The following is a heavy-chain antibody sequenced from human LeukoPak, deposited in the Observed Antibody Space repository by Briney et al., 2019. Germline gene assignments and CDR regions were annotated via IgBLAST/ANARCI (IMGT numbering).Heavy chain of an antibody. J-gene: IGHJ4*02. CDR3: ARFNSGRYCSSTSCYAGGLDY. CDR1: GGSFSGYY. CDR2: INHSGGT. V-gene: IGHV4-34*01. Sequence: SETLSLTCAVYGGSFSGYYWSWIRQPPGKGLEWIGEINHSGGTNYNPSLKSRVTISVDTSKNQFSLKLSSVTAADTAVYYCARFNSGRYCSSTSCYAGGLDYWGQGTLVTVSS. D-gene: IGHD2-2*01.